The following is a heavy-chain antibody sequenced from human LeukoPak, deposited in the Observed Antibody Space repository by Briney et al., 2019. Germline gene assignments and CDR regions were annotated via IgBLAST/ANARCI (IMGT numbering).Heavy chain of an antibody. CDR3: VKEGVEYSYSYGDY. D-gene: IGHD3-16*01. V-gene: IGHV3-30*04. J-gene: IGHJ4*02. Sequence: SGGSLRLSCTASGFTFGDYAISWVRQAPGKGLEWVALISYDGGDKYYAESMKGRITISRDNAENTLYLQMNNLRPDDTAFYFCVKEGVEYSYSYGDYWGQGTLVTVSS. CDR1: GFTFGDYA. CDR2: ISYDGGDK.